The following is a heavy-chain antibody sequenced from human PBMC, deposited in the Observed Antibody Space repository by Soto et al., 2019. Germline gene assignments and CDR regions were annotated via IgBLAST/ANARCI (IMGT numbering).Heavy chain of an antibody. CDR1: GGSISSSSYY. D-gene: IGHD3-22*01. J-gene: IGHJ4*02. CDR3: ARHSGYYGSGYYSVQHFDY. V-gene: IGHV4-39*01. CDR2: IYYSGST. Sequence: SQTLSLTCTVSGGSISSSSYYWGWIRQPPGKWLEWIGSIYYSGSTYYNPSLKSRGTISVDTSKNQFSLKLSSVTAADKAASYCARHSGYYGSGYYSVQHFDYWGQGTLV.